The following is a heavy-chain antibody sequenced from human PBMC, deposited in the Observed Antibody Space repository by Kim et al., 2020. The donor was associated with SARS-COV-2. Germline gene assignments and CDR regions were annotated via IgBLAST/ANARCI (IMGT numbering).Heavy chain of an antibody. V-gene: IGHV1-2*06. J-gene: IGHJ2*01. CDR3: ASVEALTGRPETIKSGWYFDL. Sequence: ASVKVSCKASGYTFTGYYMHWVRQAPGQGLEWMGRINPNSGGTNYAQKFQGRVTMTRDTSISTAYMELSRLRSDDTAVYYCASVEALTGRPETIKSGWYFDLWGRGTLVTVSS. CDR1: GYTFTGYY. D-gene: IGHD7-27*01. CDR2: INPNSGGT.